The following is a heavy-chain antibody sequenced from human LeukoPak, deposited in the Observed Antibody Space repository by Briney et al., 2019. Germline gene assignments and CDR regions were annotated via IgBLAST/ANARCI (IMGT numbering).Heavy chain of an antibody. V-gene: IGHV1-3*01. D-gene: IGHD2-21*01. CDR2: INAGNGYT. Sequence: ASVKVSCKASGYTFTSYAMHWVRQAPGQRLEWMGWINAGNGYTKYSQKFQGRVTITRDTSASTAHMELSSLRSEDTAVYYCARSGMSDIFPFDYWGQGTLVTVSS. J-gene: IGHJ4*02. CDR3: ARSGMSDIFPFDY. CDR1: GYTFTSYA.